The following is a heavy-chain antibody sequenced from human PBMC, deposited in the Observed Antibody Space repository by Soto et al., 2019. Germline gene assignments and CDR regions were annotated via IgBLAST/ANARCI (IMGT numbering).Heavy chain of an antibody. CDR3: ARDYYEGSAAYGLEN. Sequence: QLHLVQSGAEVKKPGASVKVSCKASGYTFTGYYIHWVRQAPGQGLEWMGWINPNSGGANIAQKFQGWVTMTRDTSISTTYMELSRLRSNDTAVYYCARDYYEGSAAYGLENWGQGTMVTVAS. CDR2: INPNSGGA. V-gene: IGHV1-2*04. D-gene: IGHD3-16*01. J-gene: IGHJ3*02. CDR1: GYTFTGYY.